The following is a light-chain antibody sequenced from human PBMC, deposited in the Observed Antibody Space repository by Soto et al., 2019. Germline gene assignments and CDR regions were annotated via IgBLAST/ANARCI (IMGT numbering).Light chain of an antibody. CDR3: QQYGSSGT. J-gene: IGKJ1*01. CDR1: QSVSNNY. CDR2: GAS. Sequence: ELVLTQSPGTLSPSPGERATLSCRASQSVSNNYLAWYQQEPGQAPRRLIYGASNRATGIPDRFSGSGSGTDFTLTISRLEPEDFAVYYCQQYGSSGTFGQGTKVE. V-gene: IGKV3-20*01.